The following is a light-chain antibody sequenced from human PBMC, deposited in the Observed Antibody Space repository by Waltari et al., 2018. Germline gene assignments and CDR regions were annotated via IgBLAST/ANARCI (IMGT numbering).Light chain of an antibody. J-gene: IGLJ7*01. CDR2: YTS. CDR1: SSSTGSNY. V-gene: IGLV1-47*01. Sequence: QSVLSQPPSASGTPGQSVTISCSGSSSSTGSNYVYWYQQVPGAAPKLLIQYTSQRASVVPDRFSGFKSGSSATLTITGLRSEDEADYFCSSWDNTLNGLLFGGGTRLTVL. CDR3: SSWDNTLNGLL.